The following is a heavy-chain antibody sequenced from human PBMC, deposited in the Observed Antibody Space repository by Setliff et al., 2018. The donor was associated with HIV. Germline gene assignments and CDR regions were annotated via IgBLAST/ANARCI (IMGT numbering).Heavy chain of an antibody. CDR3: AREDSGYDYFDY. CDR1: GGSISSGSYY. D-gene: IGHD5-12*01. J-gene: IGHJ4*02. Sequence: SETLSLTCSVSGGSISSGSYYWSWIRQPAGKGLEWIGHIYTSGSTNYNPSLKSRVTMSVDTSKNQFSLKLSSVTAADTAVYYCAREDSGYDYFDYWGQGTLVTVSS. CDR2: IYTSGST. V-gene: IGHV4-61*09.